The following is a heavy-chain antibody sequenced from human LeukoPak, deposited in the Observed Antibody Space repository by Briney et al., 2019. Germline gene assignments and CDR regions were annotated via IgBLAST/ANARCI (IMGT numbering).Heavy chain of an antibody. J-gene: IGHJ3*02. V-gene: IGHV4-59*08. Sequence: PSETLSLTCTVSGGSISSYYWSWIRQPPGKGLEWIGYIYYSGSTNYNPSLKSRVTISVDTSKNQFSLKLSSVTAADTAVYYCARHIAVAGQDAFDIWGQGTMVTVSS. CDR2: IYYSGST. CDR3: ARHIAVAGQDAFDI. D-gene: IGHD6-19*01. CDR1: GGSISSYY.